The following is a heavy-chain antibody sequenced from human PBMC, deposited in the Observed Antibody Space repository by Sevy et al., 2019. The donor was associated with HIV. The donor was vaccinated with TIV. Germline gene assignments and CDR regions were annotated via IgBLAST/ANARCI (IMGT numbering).Heavy chain of an antibody. D-gene: IGHD1-1*01. CDR2: ISGSGVNT. J-gene: IGHJ4*02. CDR1: GFTFSNYV. CDR3: AKGMTSTQEFDH. V-gene: IGHV3-23*01. Sequence: GGSLRLSCAASGFTFSNYVMSWVRQAPGKGLEWVSVISGSGVNTYYADSVKGRFTISRDNSKNTLYLQMNSLRAEDTAIYYCAKGMTSTQEFDHWGQGTLVTVSS.